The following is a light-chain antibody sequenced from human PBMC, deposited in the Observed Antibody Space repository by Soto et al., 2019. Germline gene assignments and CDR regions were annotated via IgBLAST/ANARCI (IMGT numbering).Light chain of an antibody. CDR2: KAS. V-gene: IGKV1-5*03. CDR3: QQYNSYSPWT. CDR1: QSITSW. J-gene: IGKJ1*01. Sequence: DIQMTQSPSTLSASVGDRVTITCRASQSITSWLAWYQQKRGKAPKLLIYKASSLESGVPSRFSGSGSGTEFTLTISSLQPDDFATYYCQQYNSYSPWTFGQGTKVDI.